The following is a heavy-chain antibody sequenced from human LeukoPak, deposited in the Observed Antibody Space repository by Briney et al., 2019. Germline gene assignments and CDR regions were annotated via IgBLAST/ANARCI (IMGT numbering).Heavy chain of an antibody. CDR1: GFTFSHYW. V-gene: IGHV3-7*01. J-gene: IGHJ4*02. CDR3: ARIGWPSNGGWYFGQ. CDR2: IRRDGSAR. Sequence: GGSLRLSCAGSGFTFSHYWMSWVRQAPGKGLEWVANIRRDGSARSYVDSVKGRFTISRDNAKDSLFLQLDSLRADDTAVYYCARIGWPSNGGWYFGQWGQGTLVTVSS. D-gene: IGHD6-19*01.